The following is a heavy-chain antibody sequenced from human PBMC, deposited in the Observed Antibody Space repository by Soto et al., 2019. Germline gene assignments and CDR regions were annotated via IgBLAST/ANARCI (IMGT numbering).Heavy chain of an antibody. CDR1: GYTFTSYG. V-gene: IGHV1-18*01. D-gene: IGHD6-19*01. Sequence: ASVKVSCEASGYTFTSYGISWVRQAPGQGLEWMGWISAYNGNTNYAQKLQGRVTMTTDTSTSTAYMELRSLRSDDTAVYYCARTKWLRDWFDPWGQGTLVTVSS. CDR2: ISAYNGNT. J-gene: IGHJ5*02. CDR3: ARTKWLRDWFDP.